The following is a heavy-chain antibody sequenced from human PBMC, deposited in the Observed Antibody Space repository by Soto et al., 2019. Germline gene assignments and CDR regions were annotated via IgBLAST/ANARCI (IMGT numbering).Heavy chain of an antibody. J-gene: IGHJ4*02. D-gene: IGHD6-13*01. V-gene: IGHV4-34*01. CDR1: GGSFSCYY. CDR3: AVPGAGDFDY. Sequence: SETLSLTCAVYGGSFSCYYLSWIRQPPGKGLEWIGEINHSGSTNCNPSLKSRVTISIDKSKNQFSLRLTSMTAADTAVYYCAVPGAGDFDYWSQGTLVTVSS. CDR2: INHSGST.